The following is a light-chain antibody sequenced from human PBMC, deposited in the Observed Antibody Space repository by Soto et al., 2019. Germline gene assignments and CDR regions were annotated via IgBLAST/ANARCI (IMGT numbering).Light chain of an antibody. Sequence: DIELTQSPTTLSLSPGERASLSCRARQSVSSGHLAWYQQKPGQAPRLLIYGASSRATGIPDRFSGSGSGTDFTLTISRLEPEDYAVYYCQQYGHSLWTFGQGTKVDIK. CDR1: QSVSSGH. V-gene: IGKV3-20*01. CDR2: GAS. J-gene: IGKJ1*01. CDR3: QQYGHSLWT.